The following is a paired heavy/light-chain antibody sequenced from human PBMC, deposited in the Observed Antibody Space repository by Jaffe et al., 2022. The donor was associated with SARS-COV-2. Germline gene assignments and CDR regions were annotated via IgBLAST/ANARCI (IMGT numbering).Heavy chain of an antibody. V-gene: IGHV3-21*02. CDR2: ISGDGGHI. J-gene: IGHJ5*02. CDR3: ARTPVSYLRQSADDYFDP. CDR1: GFTFRDYG. D-gene: IGHD1-26*01. Sequence: EGQLVESGGGLVKPGGSLRLSCAASGFTFRDYGMTWVRQAPGKGLEWVSSISGDGGHIYYADSVKGRFTISRDNAKNSLYLEMNSLRAEDTGLYYCARTPVSYLRQSADDYFDPWGQGTLVAVSS.
Light chain of an antibody. V-gene: IGKV1-9*01. Sequence: DIQLTQSPSFLSASEGDRVNITCRASQDIKTYLAWYQVDSGRAPNLLIYGASTLYSGVPSRFSGSGFGTEFTLTIRRVQPEDFTTYYCQQLHSYPITFGQGTRLETK. CDR3: QQLHSYPIT. CDR1: QDIKTY. CDR2: GAS. J-gene: IGKJ5*01.